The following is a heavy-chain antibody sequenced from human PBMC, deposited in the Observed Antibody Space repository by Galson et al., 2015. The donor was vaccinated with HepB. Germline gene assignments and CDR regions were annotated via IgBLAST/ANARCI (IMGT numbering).Heavy chain of an antibody. Sequence: TLSLTCTVSGAPVNSGGYFWSWIRQHPGRGLEWIGDIYHSGFTYSNPSLKSRLILSVDTAKNQFTLNLSSVTAADTAAYYCARVSQRYFDYWGQGSLVTVSS. CDR1: GAPVNSGGYF. J-gene: IGHJ4*02. V-gene: IGHV4-31*03. CDR3: ARVSQRYFDY. D-gene: IGHD5-24*01. CDR2: IYHSGFT.